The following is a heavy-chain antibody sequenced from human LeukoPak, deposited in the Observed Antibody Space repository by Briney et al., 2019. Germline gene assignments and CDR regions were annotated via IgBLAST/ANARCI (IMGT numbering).Heavy chain of an antibody. CDR3: ARCTTGKTFGSLREIKKSREIDF. Sequence: RSGGSLRLSCAASGFTFSSYGMSWVRQAPGKGLEWVSAISGSGGSTYYADSVKGRFTISRDNSKNTLYLQMHSLRGEDTAVYYCARCTTGKTFGSLREIKKSREIDFWGQGTLVTVSS. CDR1: GFTFSSYG. V-gene: IGHV3-23*01. J-gene: IGHJ4*02. CDR2: ISGSGGST. D-gene: IGHD1-1*01.